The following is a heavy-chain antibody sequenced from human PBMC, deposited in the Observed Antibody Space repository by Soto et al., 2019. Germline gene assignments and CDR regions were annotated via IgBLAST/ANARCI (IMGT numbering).Heavy chain of an antibody. J-gene: IGHJ4*02. V-gene: IGHV1-69*13. Sequence: GASVKVSCKASGGTFSSYAISWVRQAPGHGLEWMGGIIPIFGTANYAQKFQGRVTITADESTSTAYMELSSLRSEDTAVYYCARARRQMATIFGYFDYWGQGTLVTVSS. CDR1: GGTFSSYA. CDR3: ARARRQMATIFGYFDY. CDR2: IIPIFGTA. D-gene: IGHD5-12*01.